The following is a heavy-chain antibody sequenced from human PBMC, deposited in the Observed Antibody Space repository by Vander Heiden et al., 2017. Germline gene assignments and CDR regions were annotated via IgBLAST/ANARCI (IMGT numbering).Heavy chain of an antibody. CDR3: ARVPLFDRWYFDL. J-gene: IGHJ2*01. D-gene: IGHD3-22*01. Sequence: QVQLVESGGGVVQPGRSLRLSCAASGFTLNTYAMHWVRQAPGKGLEWVAAIWYDGSSTYYADSVKGRFSISRDHSENTLYLEMNSLRVEDTAVYYCARVPLFDRWYFDLWGRGTLVTVSS. V-gene: IGHV3-33*01. CDR2: IWYDGSST. CDR1: GFTLNTYA.